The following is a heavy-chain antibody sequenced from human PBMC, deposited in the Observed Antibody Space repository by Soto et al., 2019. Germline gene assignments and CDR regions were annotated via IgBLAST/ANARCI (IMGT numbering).Heavy chain of an antibody. D-gene: IGHD1-7*01. Sequence: SETLSLTCAVSGGSISSGGYSWSWIRQPPGKGLEWIGYIYHSGSTYYNPSLKSRVTISVDRSKNQFSLKLSSVTAADTAVYYCASGDNWNYAWFDPWGQGTLVTVSS. CDR3: ASGDNWNYAWFDP. J-gene: IGHJ5*02. V-gene: IGHV4-30-2*01. CDR1: GGSISSGGYS. CDR2: IYHSGST.